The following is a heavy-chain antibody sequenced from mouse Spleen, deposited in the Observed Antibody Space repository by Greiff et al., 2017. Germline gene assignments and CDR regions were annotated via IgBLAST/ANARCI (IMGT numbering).Heavy chain of an antibody. CDR1: GFTFSSYA. CDR3: AKRKDYDAFAY. CDR2: ISSGGSYT. J-gene: IGHJ3*01. Sequence: EVKLMDSGGGLVKPGGSLKLSCAASGFTFSSYAMSWVRQTPEKRLEWVATISSGGSYTYYPDSVKGRFTISRDNAKNTLYLQMSSLRSEDTAMYYCAKRKDYDAFAYWGQGTLVTVSA. D-gene: IGHD2-4*01. V-gene: IGHV5-9-1*01.